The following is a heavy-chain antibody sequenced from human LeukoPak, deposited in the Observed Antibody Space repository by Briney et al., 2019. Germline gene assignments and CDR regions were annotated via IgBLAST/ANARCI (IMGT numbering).Heavy chain of an antibody. CDR2: ISYDGSNK. D-gene: IGHD3-22*01. J-gene: IGHJ4*02. Sequence: GGSLRLSCAASGFIFSIYAMSWVRQAPGKGLEWVAVISYDGSNKYYADSVKGRFTISRDNSKNTLYLQMNSLRAEDTAVYYCARAHLPTVVITDNYYFDYWGQGTLVTVSS. V-gene: IGHV3-30-3*01. CDR3: ARAHLPTVVITDNYYFDY. CDR1: GFIFSIYA.